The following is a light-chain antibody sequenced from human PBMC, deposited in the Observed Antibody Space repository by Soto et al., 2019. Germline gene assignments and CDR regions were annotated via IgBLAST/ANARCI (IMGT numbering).Light chain of an antibody. V-gene: IGLV1-47*01. CDR1: SSNIESNY. CDR3: SAWDYNLSAQV. J-gene: IGLJ1*01. CDR2: TNN. Sequence: QSVLTQPPSASGTPGQRVTISCSGSSSNIESNYVYWYQQLPGTAPILLIYTNNQRPSGVPDRFSGSKSGTSASLAISGLRSEDEADYYCSAWDYNLSAQVFGTGTKLTVL.